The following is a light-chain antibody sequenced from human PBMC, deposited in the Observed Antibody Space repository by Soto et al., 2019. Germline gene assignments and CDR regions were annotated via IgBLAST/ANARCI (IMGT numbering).Light chain of an antibody. V-gene: IGKV1D-12*01. Sequence: DIQMTQSPSSVSASVGDRVTITCRASQGLSTWLAWFQQKPGKAPKLLIAAASKLQSGVPSRFIGSGSGTDFTLTINSLQPEDFATYYCQQTNSFPLTCGGGTKVDIK. CDR1: QGLSTW. CDR3: QQTNSFPLT. CDR2: AAS. J-gene: IGKJ4*01.